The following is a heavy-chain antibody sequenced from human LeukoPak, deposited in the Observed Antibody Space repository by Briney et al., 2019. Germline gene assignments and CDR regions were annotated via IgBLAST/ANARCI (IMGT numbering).Heavy chain of an antibody. D-gene: IGHD3-10*01. Sequence: SETLSLTCAVYGGSFSGYYWSWIRQPPEKGLEWIGEINHSGSTNYNPSLKSRVTISVDTSKNQFSLKLSSVTAADTAVYYCASLYGSGTQIYSYWGQGTLVTVSS. CDR2: INHSGST. CDR3: ASLYGSGTQIYSY. V-gene: IGHV4-34*01. CDR1: GGSFSGYY. J-gene: IGHJ4*02.